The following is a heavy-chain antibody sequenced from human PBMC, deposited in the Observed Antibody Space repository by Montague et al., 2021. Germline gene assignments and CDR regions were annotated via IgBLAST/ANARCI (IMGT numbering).Heavy chain of an antibody. CDR3: ARSPTQWLVFGY. D-gene: IGHD6-19*01. V-gene: IGHV4-59*01. Sequence: SETLSLTCTDSGDSISSYYWSWIRQPPGKGLERIGYFYYSGSTNYNPSLKSRVTMSLDTSKNQFSLKLSSVTAADTAIYYCARSPTQWLVFGYWGQGTLVTVSS. J-gene: IGHJ4*02. CDR1: GDSISSYY. CDR2: FYYSGST.